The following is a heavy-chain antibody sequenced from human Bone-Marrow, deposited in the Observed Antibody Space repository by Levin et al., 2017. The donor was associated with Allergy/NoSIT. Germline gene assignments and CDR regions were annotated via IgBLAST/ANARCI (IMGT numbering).Heavy chain of an antibody. D-gene: IGHD3-9*01. Sequence: SGPTLVKPTQTLTLTCTFSGFSLSTSGVGVAWIRQPPGKALEWLALIYGDDGKRYSPSLKSRLTITKDTSKNEVALTMTYMDPKDTATYYCAHGYRSGYTDHWGQGTLVAVSS. CDR3: AHGYRSGYTDH. CDR2: IYGDDGK. CDR1: GFSLSTSGVG. J-gene: IGHJ4*02. V-gene: IGHV2-5*02.